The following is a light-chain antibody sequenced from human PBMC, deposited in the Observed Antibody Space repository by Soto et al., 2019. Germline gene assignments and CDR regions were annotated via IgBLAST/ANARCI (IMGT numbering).Light chain of an antibody. V-gene: IGKV1-5*01. Sequence: DIQMTQSPSTLSASVGDRVTITCRASQSISYWLAWYQQKPGKAPKLLIHDASSLESGVPSRFSSSRAGTEFTLTISSLQPDDFATYYCQQYYTNYARTFGQGTKVEIK. J-gene: IGKJ1*01. CDR3: QQYYTNYART. CDR1: QSISYW. CDR2: DAS.